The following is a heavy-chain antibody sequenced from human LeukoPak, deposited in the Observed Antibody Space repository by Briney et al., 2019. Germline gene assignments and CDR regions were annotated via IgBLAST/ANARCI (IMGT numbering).Heavy chain of an antibody. CDR1: GYTFTSYY. Sequence: ASVKVSCKASGYTFTSYYIHWVRQAPGQGLEWMGLINPSGGSTNYAQKFQGRVTMTRDTSTSTVYMELSSLRSEDTAVYYCAKVTVGYGGPFDIWGQGTMVTVSS. CDR2: INPSGGST. V-gene: IGHV1-46*01. CDR3: AKVTVGYGGPFDI. J-gene: IGHJ3*02. D-gene: IGHD4-23*01.